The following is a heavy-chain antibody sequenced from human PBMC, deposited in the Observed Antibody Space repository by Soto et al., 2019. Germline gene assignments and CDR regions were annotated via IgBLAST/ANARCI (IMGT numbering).Heavy chain of an antibody. V-gene: IGHV2-5*02. CDR2: IYWDDDA. Sequence: QITLKESSPTLVKPTQTLTLTCTFSGFSLSTSGVGVTWIRQPPGKALEWLALIYWDDDALYSPSLKSRLTITKDTSTNQVVLTMTTMDPADTATYYWAPGATSSGLMKYWGQGTLVTVSS. D-gene: IGHD1-26*01. J-gene: IGHJ4*02. CDR3: APGATSSGLMKY. CDR1: GFSLSTSGVG.